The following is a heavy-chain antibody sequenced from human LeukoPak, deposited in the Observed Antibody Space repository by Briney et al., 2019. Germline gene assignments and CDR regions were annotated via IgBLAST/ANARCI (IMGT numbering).Heavy chain of an antibody. D-gene: IGHD3-10*01. CDR3: ARDPRYYYGSSPTDPYYYYGMDV. CDR1: GGSISSYY. J-gene: IGHJ6*02. Sequence: SETLSLTCTVSGGSISSYYWSWIRQPPGKGLEWLGYIYYSGSTNYNPSLKSRVTISVDTSKNQFSLKLSSVTAADTAVYYCARDPRYYYGSSPTDPYYYYGMDVWGQGTTVTVSS. CDR2: IYYSGST. V-gene: IGHV4-59*01.